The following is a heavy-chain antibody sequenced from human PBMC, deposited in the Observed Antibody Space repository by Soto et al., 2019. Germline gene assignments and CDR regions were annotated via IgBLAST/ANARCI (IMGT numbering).Heavy chain of an antibody. Sequence: QVQLVQSGAEVKKPGASVKVSCKASGYTFTSYGISWVRQAPGQGLEWMGWISAYNGNTNYAQKLQGRVTMTTDTSTSTAYMELMSLRSDDTAVYYCARDIGDYGDYRYYYGMDVWGQGTTVTVSS. V-gene: IGHV1-18*04. CDR1: GYTFTSYG. CDR2: ISAYNGNT. CDR3: ARDIGDYGDYRYYYGMDV. D-gene: IGHD4-17*01. J-gene: IGHJ6*02.